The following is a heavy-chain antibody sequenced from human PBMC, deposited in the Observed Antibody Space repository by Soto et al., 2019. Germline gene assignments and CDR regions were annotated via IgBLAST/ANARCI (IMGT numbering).Heavy chain of an antibody. Sequence: GGSLRLSCAASGFTFDNYVMTWVRQAPGKGLEWVAGISGNGARAYYGDFVKGRFIVSRDNSKNTQYLQMNSLRVEDTALYYCAKRFDDSSTWSFDHWGLGTLVTVSS. D-gene: IGHD6-6*01. CDR1: GFTFDNYV. CDR3: AKRFDDSSTWSFDH. CDR2: ISGNGARA. V-gene: IGHV3-23*01. J-gene: IGHJ4*02.